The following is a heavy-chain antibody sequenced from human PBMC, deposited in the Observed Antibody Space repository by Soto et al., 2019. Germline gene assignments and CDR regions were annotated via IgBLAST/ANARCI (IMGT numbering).Heavy chain of an antibody. CDR3: ASSGWYVNDY. D-gene: IGHD6-19*01. CDR2: LSSGGRT. CDR1: GFTVSANY. V-gene: IGHV3-53*01. Sequence: PGGSLRLSCAASGFTVSANYMGWVRLATGKGLEWVSVLSSGGRTYYPDSVEGRFTISGDNSKNTLYLQMNSLRAEDTAVYYCASSGWYVNDYWGQGTLVTVSS. J-gene: IGHJ4*02.